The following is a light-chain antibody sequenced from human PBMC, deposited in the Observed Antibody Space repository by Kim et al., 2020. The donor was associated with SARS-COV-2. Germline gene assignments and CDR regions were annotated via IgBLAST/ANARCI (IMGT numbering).Light chain of an antibody. CDR2: YAS. V-gene: IGKV3-11*01. J-gene: IGKJ5*01. CDR3: QQRSNWPPIT. CDR1: QSVSRY. Sequence: EIVLTQSPATLSLSPGERATLSCRASQSVSRYLAWYQHKPGQAPRLLIYYASNRATGIPARFSGSGSGTDFTLTISSLEPEDFGVYYCQQRSNWPPITFGQGTRLEIK.